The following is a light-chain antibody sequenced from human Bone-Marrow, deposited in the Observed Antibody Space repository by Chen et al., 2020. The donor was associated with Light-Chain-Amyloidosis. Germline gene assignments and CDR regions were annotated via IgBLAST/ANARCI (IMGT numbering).Light chain of an antibody. Sequence: QSALTQPPSVSGSPGQSITISCTGTSSDVGSNNLVSCYQQPPGKAPKLIIYEVSQRPSGVSNRLSGSKAGSTASRTISVLQAEDEADYFYASYAGRSTYVFGTGTKVSVL. CDR1: SSDVGSNNL. CDR3: ASYAGRSTYV. CDR2: EVS. V-gene: IGLV2-23*02. J-gene: IGLJ1*01.